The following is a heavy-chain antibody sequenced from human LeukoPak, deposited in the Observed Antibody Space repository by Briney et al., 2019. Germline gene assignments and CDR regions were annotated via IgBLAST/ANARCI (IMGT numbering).Heavy chain of an antibody. J-gene: IGHJ4*02. CDR2: IYYSGST. CDR1: GGSISSYY. Sequence: SETLSLTCTVSGGSISSYYWSWIRQPPGKGLEWIGYIYYSGSTNYNPSLKSRVTISVDTSKNQFSLKLSSVTAADTAVYYCARGSRGFYYDSSGYYGYWGQGTLVTVSS. V-gene: IGHV4-59*12. D-gene: IGHD3-22*01. CDR3: ARGSRGFYYDSSGYYGY.